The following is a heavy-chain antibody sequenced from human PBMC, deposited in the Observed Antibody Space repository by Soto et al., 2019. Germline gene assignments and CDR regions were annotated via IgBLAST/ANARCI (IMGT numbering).Heavy chain of an antibody. CDR3: AKDNCINTSGYRLYNWFAP. V-gene: IGHV3-30*18. CDR1: GFTFSSYG. D-gene: IGHD2-2*01. J-gene: IGHJ5*02. Sequence: QVQLVESGGGVVQPGRSLRLSCAASGFTFSSYGMHWVRQAPGKGLEWVAVISYGGSNKYYADSVKGRFTISRDNSKNTLYLQMNNLRAEDTAVYYCAKDNCINTSGYRLYNWFAPWGQGTLVTVSS. CDR2: ISYGGSNK.